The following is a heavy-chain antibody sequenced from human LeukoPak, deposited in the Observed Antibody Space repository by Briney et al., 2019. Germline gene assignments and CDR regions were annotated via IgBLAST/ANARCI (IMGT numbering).Heavy chain of an antibody. D-gene: IGHD6-13*01. CDR2: IHHSGST. J-gene: IGHJ6*02. CDR1: GGSISSSHW. V-gene: IGHV4-4*02. CDR3: ARVRFGGPSSSWYVLDV. Sequence: SETLSLTCAVSGGSISSSHWWSWVRQPPGKGLEWIGQIHHSGSTNYNPSLKSRVTISVDKSKNQFSLKLSSVTAADTAVYYCARVRFGGPSSSWYVLDVWGQGTTVTVSS.